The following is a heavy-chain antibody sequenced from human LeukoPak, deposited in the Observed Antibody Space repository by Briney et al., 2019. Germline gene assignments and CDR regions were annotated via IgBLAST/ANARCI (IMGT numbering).Heavy chain of an antibody. D-gene: IGHD6-13*01. CDR1: GFTFSRCW. CDR3: ARDHVAERGGY. CDR2: IKQDGSEK. Sequence: GGSLRLSCAASGFTFSRCWMSWVRQAPGKGLEWVANIKQDGSEKYYVDSVKGRFTISRDNAKNSLYLQMNSLRAEDTAVYYCARDHVAERGGYWGQGTLVTVSS. J-gene: IGHJ4*02. V-gene: IGHV3-7*01.